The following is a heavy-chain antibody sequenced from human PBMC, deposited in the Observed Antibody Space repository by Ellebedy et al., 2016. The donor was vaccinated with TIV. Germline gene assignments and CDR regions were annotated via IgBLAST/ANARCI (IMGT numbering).Heavy chain of an antibody. CDR1: RYTFTTYW. J-gene: IGHJ6*02. CDR3: ARGYYNNGMDV. D-gene: IGHD3-9*01. V-gene: IGHV5-51*01. Sequence: GESLKISCQGSRYTFTTYWIAWVRQMPGKGLEWMGVIWPGDSDTRYSPSFHGQVTISADKSISTAYLQWSSLKASDTAMYYCARGYYNNGMDVWGQGTTVTVSS. CDR2: IWPGDSDT.